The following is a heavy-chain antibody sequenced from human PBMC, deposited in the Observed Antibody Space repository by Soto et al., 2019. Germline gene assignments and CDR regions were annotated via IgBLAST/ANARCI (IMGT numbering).Heavy chain of an antibody. V-gene: IGHV3-66*01. Sequence: GGSLRLSCAASGFTFSSNYMSWVRQAPGKGLEWVSVIYSGGSTYYADSVNGRFTISRDNSKNTLYLQMDRLRAEDTAVYYCARDSGPRYYFDYWGQGTLVTVSS. CDR2: IYSGGST. D-gene: IGHD3-10*01. J-gene: IGHJ4*02. CDR3: ARDSGPRYYFDY. CDR1: GFTFSSNY.